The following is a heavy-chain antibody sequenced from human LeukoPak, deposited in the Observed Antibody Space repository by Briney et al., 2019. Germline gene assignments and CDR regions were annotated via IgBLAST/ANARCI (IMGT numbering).Heavy chain of an antibody. J-gene: IGHJ6*03. CDR1: GFTFSTSW. Sequence: GGSLRLSCAASGFTFSTSWMSWVRQAPGKGLEWVANIKQDGSEKYYVDSVKGRFTISRDNAKNSLYLQMNSLRDEDTAVYYCARDSSYFVSGGYGGTSHFYYYMDVWGKGTTVTVSS. V-gene: IGHV3-7*01. CDR2: IKQDGSEK. D-gene: IGHD3-10*01. CDR3: ARDSSYFVSGGYGGTSHFYYYMDV.